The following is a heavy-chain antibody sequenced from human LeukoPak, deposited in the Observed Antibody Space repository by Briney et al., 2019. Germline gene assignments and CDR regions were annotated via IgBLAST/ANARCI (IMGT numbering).Heavy chain of an antibody. CDR3: ARDRSPYPLIAEGSYDY. D-gene: IGHD6-13*01. V-gene: IGHV1-3*01. Sequence: ASVKVSCKASGYTFTSYAMHWVRQAPGQRLEWMGWINAGNGNTKYSQKFQGRVTITRDTSASTAYMELSSLRSEDTAVYYCARDRSPYPLIAEGSYDYWGQGPLVTVSS. CDR2: INAGNGNT. J-gene: IGHJ4*02. CDR1: GYTFTSYA.